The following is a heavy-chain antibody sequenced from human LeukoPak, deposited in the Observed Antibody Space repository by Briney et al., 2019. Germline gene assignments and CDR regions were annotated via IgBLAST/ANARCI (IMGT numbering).Heavy chain of an antibody. J-gene: IGHJ5*02. Sequence: SETLSLTCTVSGGSISSYYWSWIRQPPWKGLEWIGYIYYSGSTNYNPSLKSRVTISVDTSKNQFSLKLSSVTAADMAVYYCARRSNWGPSNWFDPWGQGTLVTVSS. CDR2: IYYSGST. CDR1: GGSISSYY. CDR3: ARRSNWGPSNWFDP. V-gene: IGHV4-59*01. D-gene: IGHD7-27*01.